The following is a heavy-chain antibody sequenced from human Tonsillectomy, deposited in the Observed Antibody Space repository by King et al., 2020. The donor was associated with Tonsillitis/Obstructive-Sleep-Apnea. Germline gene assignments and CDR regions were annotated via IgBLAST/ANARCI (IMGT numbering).Heavy chain of an antibody. CDR1: RFTFSRYW. CDR2: IQHDGSEK. CDR3: ARDNYYGSGNYYNPLYYFDY. V-gene: IGHV3-7*04. Sequence: VQLVESGGGLVQPGGSLRLSCAASRFTFSRYWMSWVRQAPGKGLEWVANIQHDGSEKNYVDSVKGRFTISRDNAKNSLYLQMNSLRAEDTAVYYCARDNYYGSGNYYNPLYYFDYWGQGTLVTVSS. J-gene: IGHJ4*02. D-gene: IGHD3-10*01.